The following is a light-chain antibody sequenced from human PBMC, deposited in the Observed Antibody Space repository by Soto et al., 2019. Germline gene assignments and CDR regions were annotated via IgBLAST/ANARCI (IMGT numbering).Light chain of an antibody. CDR2: GAS. V-gene: IGKV3-20*01. CDR3: HQYGTSDMDT. J-gene: IGKJ2*01. CDR1: QSISSTH. Sequence: ETVSTQSPGTLSLSPGERATLSCRASQSISSTHLAWYQQKSGQAPRLLIYGASSRATGIPDRFSGSGSGTDFTLTITRLEPEDFAVYYCHQYGTSDMDTFGQGTKLEIK.